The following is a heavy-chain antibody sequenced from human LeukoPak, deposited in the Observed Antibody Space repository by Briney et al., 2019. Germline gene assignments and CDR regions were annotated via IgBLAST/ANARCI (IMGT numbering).Heavy chain of an antibody. D-gene: IGHD3-22*01. CDR3: ARANDFPYYYDSSGYYFDY. J-gene: IGHJ4*02. CDR1: GFTSSSYS. CDR2: ISSSGSTI. V-gene: IGHV3-48*01. Sequence: GGSLRLSCAASGFTSSSYSMNWVRQAPGKGLEWVSYISSSGSTIYYADSVEGRFTISRDNAKNSLYLQMNSLRAEDTAVYYCARANDFPYYYDSSGYYFDYWGQGTLVTVSS.